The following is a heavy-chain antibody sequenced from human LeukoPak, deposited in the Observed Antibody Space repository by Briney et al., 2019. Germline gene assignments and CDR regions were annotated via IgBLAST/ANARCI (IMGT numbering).Heavy chain of an antibody. Sequence: SETLSLTCTVSGGSISSYYWNWIRQPPGKGLEWIGYIFYSGSTNYDPSLKSRVTISVDTSKNQFSLKLSSVTAADTAVYYCARAGPDILTGYYYYYYYYMDVWGKGTTVTISS. CDR3: ARAGPDILTGYYYYYYYYMDV. J-gene: IGHJ6*03. V-gene: IGHV4-59*01. CDR1: GGSISSYY. CDR2: IFYSGST. D-gene: IGHD3-9*01.